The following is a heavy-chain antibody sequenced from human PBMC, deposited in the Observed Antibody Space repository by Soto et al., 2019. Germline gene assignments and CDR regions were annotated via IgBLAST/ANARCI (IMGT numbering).Heavy chain of an antibody. CDR1: GYTFTSYG. CDR3: AREMVRGVGSDY. V-gene: IGHV1-18*01. D-gene: IGHD3-10*01. J-gene: IGHJ4*02. Sequence: QVQLVQSGAEVKKPGASVKVSCKASGYTFTSYGISWVRQAPGQGLEWMGWISTYNGNTKYAQKLQGRVTMTTDTSTSTAYMELRSLRSADTAVFSWAREMVRGVGSDYWGQGTLFTVSS. CDR2: ISTYNGNT.